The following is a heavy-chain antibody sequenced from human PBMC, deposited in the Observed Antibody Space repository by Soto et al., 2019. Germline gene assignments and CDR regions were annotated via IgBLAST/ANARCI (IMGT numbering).Heavy chain of an antibody. CDR3: ARSPMGATYFDY. V-gene: IGHV3-53*01. CDR2: IYSGGST. CDR1: GFTVSSNY. J-gene: IGHJ4*02. D-gene: IGHD1-26*01. Sequence: PGGSLRLSCAASGFTVSSNYMSWVRQAPGKGLEWVSVIYSGGSTYYADSVKGRFTISRDNSKNTLYLQMNSLRAEDTAVYYCARSPMGATYFDYWGQGTLVTVSS.